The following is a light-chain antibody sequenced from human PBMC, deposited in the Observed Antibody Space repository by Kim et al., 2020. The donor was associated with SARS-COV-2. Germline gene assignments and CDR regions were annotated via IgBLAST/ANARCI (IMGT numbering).Light chain of an antibody. Sequence: EIVLTQSPATLSLSPGERATLSCRASQSVSIYLAWYQQKPGQAPRLLIYDASNRATGIPARFTGSGSGTDFSLTISSLEPEDFAVYYCQRHNNWPLTFGGGTKVDIK. CDR1: QSVSIY. CDR2: DAS. V-gene: IGKV3-11*01. CDR3: QRHNNWPLT. J-gene: IGKJ4*01.